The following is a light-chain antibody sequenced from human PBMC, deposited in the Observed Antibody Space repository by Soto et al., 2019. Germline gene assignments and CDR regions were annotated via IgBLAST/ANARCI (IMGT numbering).Light chain of an antibody. CDR3: QPYNNWPLT. CDR1: QSVSSSY. V-gene: IGKV3-20*01. J-gene: IGKJ4*01. Sequence: EIVLTQSPGTLSLSPGERATLSCRASQSVSSSYLAWYQQKPGQAPRLLIYGASNRATGIPDRFSGSGSGTDFTLTISSLQSEDFAVYYCQPYNNWPLTFGGGTKVDIK. CDR2: GAS.